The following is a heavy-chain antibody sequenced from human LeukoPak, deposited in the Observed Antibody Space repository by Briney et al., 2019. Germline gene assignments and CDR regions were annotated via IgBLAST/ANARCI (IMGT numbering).Heavy chain of an antibody. D-gene: IGHD2-15*01. CDR2: ISYDGSNK. J-gene: IGHJ4*02. CDR1: GFTFSSYA. V-gene: IGHV3-30*04. CDR3: AKDWKFASGGSCLLD. Sequence: GRSLRLSCAASGFTFSSYAMHWVRQAPGKGLEWVAVISYDGSNKYYADSVKGRFTISRDNSKNTLYLQMNSLRAEDTAVYYCAKDWKFASGGSCLLDWGQGTLVTVSS.